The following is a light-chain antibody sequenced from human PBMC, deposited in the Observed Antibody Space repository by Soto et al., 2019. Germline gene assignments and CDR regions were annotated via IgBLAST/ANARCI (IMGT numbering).Light chain of an antibody. J-gene: IGLJ2*01. Sequence: QAVVTQEPSLTVSPGGTITLTCTSSTGAVTSGSYPNWLQQKPGQAPRGLISSTSYRHSWTPARFSGSLLWGKAALTLAGVQPEDEADYCCLLWFGDAQVFGGGTKLTVL. CDR3: LLWFGDAQV. CDR1: TGAVTSGSY. CDR2: STS. V-gene: IGLV7-43*01.